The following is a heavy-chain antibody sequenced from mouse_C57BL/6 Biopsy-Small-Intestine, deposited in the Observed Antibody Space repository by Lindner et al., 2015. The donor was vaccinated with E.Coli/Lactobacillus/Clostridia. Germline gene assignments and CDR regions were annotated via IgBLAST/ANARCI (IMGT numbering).Heavy chain of an antibody. V-gene: IGHV1-53*01. Sequence: SVKVSCKASGYTFTGHYMNWVRQAPGQGLEWMAIISPSDGGTSVGQKFRGRLIVSRDTSTNTFYMELSGLTSEDTAVYYCVRGGPPSNVRLDLRFALDYWGQGTLVTVSS. CDR1: GYTFTGHY. J-gene: IGHJ4*01. CDR2: ISPSDGGT. CDR3: VRGGPPSNVRLDLRFALDY. D-gene: IGHD5-1*01.